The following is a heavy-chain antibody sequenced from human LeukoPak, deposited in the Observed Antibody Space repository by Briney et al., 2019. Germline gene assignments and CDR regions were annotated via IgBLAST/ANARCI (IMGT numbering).Heavy chain of an antibody. CDR3: ARGTYYYDRSGYLFDY. V-gene: IGHV4-39*01. CDR1: GGSISSSSYY. Sequence: SETLSLTCTVSGGSISSSSYYWGWIRQPPGKGVEWIGSIYYSVSTYYNPSLKSRVTISVDTSKNQISLKLSSVTAADTAVYYCARGTYYYDRSGYLFDYWGQGTLVTVSS. D-gene: IGHD3-22*01. J-gene: IGHJ4*02. CDR2: IYYSVST.